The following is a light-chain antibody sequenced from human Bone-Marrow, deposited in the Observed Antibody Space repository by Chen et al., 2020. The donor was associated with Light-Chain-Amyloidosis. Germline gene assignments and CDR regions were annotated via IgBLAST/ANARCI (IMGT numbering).Light chain of an antibody. V-gene: IGLV3-21*02. Sequence: SYVLTQPSSVSVAPGQTATIACGRNNIGSKSVDWYQQTPGQAPLLVVYDDSTRPSGIPERLTVSNSGNTDSLTRSRVEAGDEADYYCQVRDRSSDRPVFGGGTKLTVL. CDR1: NIGSKS. J-gene: IGLJ3*02. CDR3: QVRDRSSDRPV. CDR2: DDS.